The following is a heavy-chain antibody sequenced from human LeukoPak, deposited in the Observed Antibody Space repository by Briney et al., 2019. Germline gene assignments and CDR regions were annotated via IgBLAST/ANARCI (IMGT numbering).Heavy chain of an antibody. D-gene: IGHD4-17*01. CDR1: GFTFSSSS. J-gene: IGHJ6*02. Sequence: GESLKISCAASGFTFSSSSINWVRRAPGKGLEWVSSISSSSTYIYYADSVKGRFTISRDNAKNSLYLQMNSLRAEDTAVYYCARERVDYGDWSRYYHYGMDVWGQGTTVTVTS. CDR2: ISSSSTYI. CDR3: ARERVDYGDWSRYYHYGMDV. V-gene: IGHV3-21*01.